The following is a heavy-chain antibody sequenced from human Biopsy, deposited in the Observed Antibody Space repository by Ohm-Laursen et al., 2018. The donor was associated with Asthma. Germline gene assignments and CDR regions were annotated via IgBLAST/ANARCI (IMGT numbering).Heavy chain of an antibody. CDR3: AREGVAGTHIED. V-gene: IGHV3-30-3*01. J-gene: IGHJ4*02. D-gene: IGHD6-19*01. CDR2: ISYDGSSI. CDR1: RFTYE. Sequence: LRLSCTASRFTYEMHWVRQAPGKGLEWVAVISYDGSSIYYADSVKGRFTISRDNSKNTLSLQMNSLTAEDTAVYYCAREGVAGTHIEDWGQGTLVTVSS.